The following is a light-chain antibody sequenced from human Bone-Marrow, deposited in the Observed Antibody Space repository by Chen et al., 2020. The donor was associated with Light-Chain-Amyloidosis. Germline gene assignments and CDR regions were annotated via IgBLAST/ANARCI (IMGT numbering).Light chain of an antibody. CDR1: SGSIATNY. Sequence: NFMLTQPHSVSESPGKTVIISCTRSSGSIATNYVQWYQQCPGSSPTTVIYEDDQRPSGVPDRFSGSIDRSSNSASLTISGLETEDEADYYCQSYQGSSQGVFGGGTKLTVL. J-gene: IGLJ3*02. V-gene: IGLV6-57*01. CDR3: QSYQGSSQGV. CDR2: EDD.